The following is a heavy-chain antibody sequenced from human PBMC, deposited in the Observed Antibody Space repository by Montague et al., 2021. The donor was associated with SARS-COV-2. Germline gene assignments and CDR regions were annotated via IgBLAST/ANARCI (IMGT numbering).Heavy chain of an antibody. V-gene: IGHV4-34*01. CDR2: INDRGVTNY. CDR3: ARWDPQTLTVISLRGKSANDY. CDR1: GGSFSGFF. D-gene: IGHD4-11*01. Sequence: SETLSLTCAVYGGSFSGFFLCWIRQPPATGLEWVAEINDRGVTNYNYNPSLGSRVTISADTSKNQFSLKLRSVTAADTAVYYCARWDPQTLTVISLRGKSANDYWGQGTLVTVSS. J-gene: IGHJ4*02.